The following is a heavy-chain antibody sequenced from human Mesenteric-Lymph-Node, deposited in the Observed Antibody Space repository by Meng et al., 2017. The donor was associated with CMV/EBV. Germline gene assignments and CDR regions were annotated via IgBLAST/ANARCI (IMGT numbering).Heavy chain of an antibody. CDR1: GFTFSDYY. J-gene: IGHJ6*02. CDR2: ISSSGSTI. V-gene: IGHV3-11*04. Sequence: GESLKISCAASGFTFSDYYMSWIRQAPGKGLEWVSYISSSGSTIYYADSVKGRFTISRDNAKNSLYLQMNSLRAEDTAVYYCARDSVTAYYYYGMDVWGQGTMVTVSS. CDR3: ARDSVTAYYYYGMDV. D-gene: IGHD1-14*01.